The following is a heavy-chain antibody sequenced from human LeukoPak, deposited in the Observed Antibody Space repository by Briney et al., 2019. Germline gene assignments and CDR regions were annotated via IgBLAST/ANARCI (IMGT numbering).Heavy chain of an antibody. V-gene: IGHV4-39*07. D-gene: IGHD5-12*01. Sequence: PSESLSLTCTVSGGSISSSSYYWGWIRQPPGKGLEWIGSIYYSGSTYYNPSLKSRVTISVDTSKNQFSLKLSSVTAADTAVYYCARDLGYPINGIDYWGQGTLVAVSS. J-gene: IGHJ4*02. CDR2: IYYSGST. CDR1: GGSISSSSYY. CDR3: ARDLGYPINGIDY.